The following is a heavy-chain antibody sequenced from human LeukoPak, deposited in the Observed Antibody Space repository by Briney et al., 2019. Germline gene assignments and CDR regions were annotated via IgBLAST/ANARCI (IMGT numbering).Heavy chain of an antibody. CDR3: ATETIGRHYDY. V-gene: IGHV3-21*01. J-gene: IGHJ4*02. CDR2: IGPSGTDR. Sequence: GWSLRLSCAASGFIYRSRGFHWVRQAPGKGLEGVSSIGPSGTDRYYADSVRGRFTISRDNAKNSMYLQMDSLRDEDTAVYYCATETIGRHYDYWGQGTLLTVSS. D-gene: IGHD1-14*01. CDR1: GFIYRSRG.